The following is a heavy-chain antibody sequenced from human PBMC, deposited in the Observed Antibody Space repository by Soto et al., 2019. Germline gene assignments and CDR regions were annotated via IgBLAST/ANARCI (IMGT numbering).Heavy chain of an antibody. D-gene: IGHD3-16*01. Sequence: QVQLQESGPGLVKPSQTLSLTCTVSGGSISSGGYYWSWIRQHPGKGLEWIGYIYYSGSTYYNPSLKSRVTISVDTSKNQFSLKLSSVTAADTAVYYCARVNYDYVWGSYLVDYWGQGTLVTVSS. CDR2: IYYSGST. V-gene: IGHV4-31*03. CDR1: GGSISSGGYY. CDR3: ARVNYDYVWGSYLVDY. J-gene: IGHJ4*02.